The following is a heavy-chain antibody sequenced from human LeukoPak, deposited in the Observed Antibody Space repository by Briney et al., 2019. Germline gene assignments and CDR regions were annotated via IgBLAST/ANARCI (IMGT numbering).Heavy chain of an antibody. D-gene: IGHD3-10*01. CDR3: ARVSVGGDYLDY. V-gene: IGHV1-8*01. J-gene: IGHJ4*02. Sequence: GASVKVSCKASGYTFTSYDINWVRQATGQGLEWMGWMNPNSGNTGYAQKFQGRVTMTRNTSISTVYMELSSLRSEDTAVYYCARVSVGGDYLDYWGQGTLVTVSS. CDR1: GYTFTSYD. CDR2: MNPNSGNT.